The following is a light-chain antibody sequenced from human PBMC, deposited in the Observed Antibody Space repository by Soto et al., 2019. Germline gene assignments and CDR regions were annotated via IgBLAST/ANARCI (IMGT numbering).Light chain of an antibody. CDR3: AAWDDSLNGVV. J-gene: IGLJ2*01. V-gene: IGLV1-44*01. CDR1: SSNIGSNT. Sequence: QSVLTQPPSASGTPGQRVTISCSGSSSNIGSNTVNWYQQLPGTAPKLLIYRNNQRPSGVPDRFSGSKSGTSASLAISGLQSEDEADYYCAAWDDSLNGVVFGGGNKLTVL. CDR2: RNN.